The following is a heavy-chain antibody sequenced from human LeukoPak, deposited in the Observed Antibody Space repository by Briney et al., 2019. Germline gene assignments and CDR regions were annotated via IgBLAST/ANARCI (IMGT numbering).Heavy chain of an antibody. CDR1: GFTFSSYA. CDR3: ARDPITVFGVVTAIRYYMDV. V-gene: IGHV3-23*01. J-gene: IGHJ6*03. CDR2: ISGSGGST. D-gene: IGHD3-3*01. Sequence: GGSLRLSCAASGFTFSSYAMSWVRQAPGKGLEWVSAISGSGGSTYYADSVKGRFTISRDNSKNEQYLQVNSLRVEDSAVYYCARDPITVFGVVTAIRYYMDVWGKGTTVTVS.